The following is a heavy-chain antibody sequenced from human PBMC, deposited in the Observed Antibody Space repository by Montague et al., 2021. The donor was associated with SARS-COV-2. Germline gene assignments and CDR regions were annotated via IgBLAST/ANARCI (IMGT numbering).Heavy chain of an antibody. V-gene: IGHV4-34*01. CDR2: INDSGTT. CDR3: ARGAPGY. Sequence: SETLSLTCAVYGGSFSGYWWTWSRQSPGRGLEGIGGINDSGTTKYNPSLKSRVTISVDTSKNQFSLDLTSVTVADTAAYYCARGAPGYWGQGTLVTVSS. J-gene: IGHJ4*02. CDR1: GGSFSGYW.